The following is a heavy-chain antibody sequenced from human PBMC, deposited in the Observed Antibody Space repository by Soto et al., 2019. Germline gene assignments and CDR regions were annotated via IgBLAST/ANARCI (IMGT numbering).Heavy chain of an antibody. CDR2: IYYSGST. J-gene: IGHJ4*02. Sequence: QVQLQESGPGLVKPSQTLSLTCTVSGGSISSGGYYWSWIRQHPGKGLEWIGYIYYSGSTYYNPSLKSRVTISVDTPKNQFSLKLSSVTAADTAVYYCARENYDSSGYYKTFDYWGQGTLVTVSS. D-gene: IGHD3-22*01. CDR1: GGSISSGGYY. CDR3: ARENYDSSGYYKTFDY. V-gene: IGHV4-31*03.